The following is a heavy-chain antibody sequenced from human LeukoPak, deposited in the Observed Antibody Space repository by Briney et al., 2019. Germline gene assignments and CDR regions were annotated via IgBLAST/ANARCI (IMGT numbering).Heavy chain of an antibody. V-gene: IGHV3-30*18. Sequence: PGRSLRLSCAASGFTFRSYGMHWVRQAPGKGLEWVAVISYDGSNKYYADSVKGRFTISRDNSKNTLYLQMNSLRTEDTAVYYCAKDTSHSSSWYENWFDPWGQGTLVTVSS. CDR2: ISYDGSNK. J-gene: IGHJ5*02. CDR1: GFTFRSYG. CDR3: AKDTSHSSSWYENWFDP. D-gene: IGHD6-13*01.